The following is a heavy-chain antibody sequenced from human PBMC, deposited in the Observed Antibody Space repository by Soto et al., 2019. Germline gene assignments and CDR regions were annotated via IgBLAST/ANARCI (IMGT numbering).Heavy chain of an antibody. D-gene: IGHD3-22*01. V-gene: IGHV4-59*12. CDR2: IYYSGST. CDR1: GGSISSYY. J-gene: IGHJ5*02. CDR3: ARAGSSSGPTTPYNWFDP. Sequence: ASETLSLTCTVSGGSISSYYWSWIRQPPGKGLEWIGYIYYSGSTNYNPSLKSRVTISVDTSKNQFSLKLSSVTAADTAVYYCARAGSSSGPTTPYNWFDPWGQGTLVTVSS.